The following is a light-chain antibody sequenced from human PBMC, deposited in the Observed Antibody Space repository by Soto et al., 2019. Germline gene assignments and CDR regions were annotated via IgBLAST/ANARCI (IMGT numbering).Light chain of an antibody. CDR3: QQYYSTPYT. Sequence: DIVMTQSPDSLAGSLGERATINCKSSQSVLYSSNNKNYLAGYQQKPGQPPKLLIYWASTRESGVPDRFSGRGSGTDCTLTISRLQAEDVAVYFCQQYYSTPYTFGQGTKLEIK. V-gene: IGKV4-1*01. CDR1: QSVLYSSNNKNY. CDR2: WAS. J-gene: IGKJ2*01.